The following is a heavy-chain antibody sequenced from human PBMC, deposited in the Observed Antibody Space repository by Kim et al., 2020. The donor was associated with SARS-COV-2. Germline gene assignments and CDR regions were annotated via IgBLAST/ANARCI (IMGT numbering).Heavy chain of an antibody. CDR3: ARDQIGRPFDS. V-gene: IGHV4-30-4*01. D-gene: IGHD1-26*01. J-gene: IGHJ4*02. CDR2: AHHSGST. Sequence: SETLSLTCTVSGDSVSSGDYHWSWIRQSPGKDLEWIGHAHHSGSTYYNPSLRSRISISVDMSKNQFSLTLSSVTAADTAIYYCARDQIGRPFDSWGQGT. CDR1: GDSVSSGDYH.